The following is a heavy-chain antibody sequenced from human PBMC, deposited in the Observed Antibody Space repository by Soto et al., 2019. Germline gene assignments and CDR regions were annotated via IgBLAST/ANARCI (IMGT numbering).Heavy chain of an antibody. CDR3: ARDDYYNSNNWFDP. J-gene: IGHJ5*02. CDR1: GGSISSYY. D-gene: IGHD3-22*01. Sequence: SETLSLTCTASGGSISSYYWSWIRQAPGKGLEWVGDICYSGSTKYNPSLKSRVTISVDTSKNQFSLKLSSVTAADTAVYYCARDDYYNSNNWFDPWGQGIQVTVSS. CDR2: ICYSGST. V-gene: IGHV4-59*12.